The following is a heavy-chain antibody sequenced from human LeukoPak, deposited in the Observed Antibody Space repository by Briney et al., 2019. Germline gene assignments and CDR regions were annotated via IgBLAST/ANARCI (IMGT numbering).Heavy chain of an antibody. D-gene: IGHD6-13*01. CDR1: GYTFTSYA. CDR2: INTNTGNP. V-gene: IGHV7-4-1*02. J-gene: IGHJ4*02. Sequence: ASVNVSCKASGYTFTSYAMNWVRQAPGQGLEWMGWINTNTGNPTYAQGFTGRFVFSLDTSVSTAYLQISSLKAEDTAVYYCAGGLGSSSWYYFDYWGQGTLVTVSS. CDR3: AGGLGSSSWYYFDY.